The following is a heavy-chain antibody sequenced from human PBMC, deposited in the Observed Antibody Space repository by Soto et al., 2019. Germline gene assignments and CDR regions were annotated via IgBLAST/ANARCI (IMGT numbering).Heavy chain of an antibody. J-gene: IGHJ4*02. CDR2: ISGSGGST. D-gene: IGHD6-13*01. Sequence: EVQLLESGGGLVQPGGSLRLSCAASGFTFSSYAMSWVRQAPGKGLEWVSAISGSGGSTYYADSVKGRFTISRDNSKNTLYLQMNNLRAEDTAVYYCANLPRLAAAGTPYDYWGQGTLVTVSS. CDR1: GFTFSSYA. CDR3: ANLPRLAAAGTPYDY. V-gene: IGHV3-23*01.